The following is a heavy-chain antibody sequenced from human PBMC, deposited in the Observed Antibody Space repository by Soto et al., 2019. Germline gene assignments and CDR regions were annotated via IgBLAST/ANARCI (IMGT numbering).Heavy chain of an antibody. D-gene: IGHD6-13*01. CDR1: GGSFSGYY. V-gene: IGHV4-34*01. CDR2: INHSGST. CDR3: ASRGAAAGSPPYFDY. J-gene: IGHJ4*02. Sequence: SETLSLTCAVYGGSFSGYYWSWIRQPPGKGLEWIGEINHSGSTNYNPSLKSRVTISVDTSKNQFFLKLSSVTAADTAVYYCASRGAAAGSPPYFDYWGQGTLVTVSS.